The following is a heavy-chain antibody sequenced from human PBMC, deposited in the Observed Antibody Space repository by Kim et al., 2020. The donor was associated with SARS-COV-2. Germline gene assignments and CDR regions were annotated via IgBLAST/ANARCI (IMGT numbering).Heavy chain of an antibody. J-gene: IGHJ4*02. Sequence: ASVKVSCKASGYSFTNYGINWVRQAPGQGLEWMGWISAYNGHTNFPQNLQGRVTMTTDTSTSTAYMELRSLKSDDTAVYYCARSRLAGITPYYFDYWGQGPLVTVSS. CDR2: ISAYNGHT. D-gene: IGHD6-19*01. CDR3: ARSRLAGITPYYFDY. CDR1: GYSFTNYG. V-gene: IGHV1-18*01.